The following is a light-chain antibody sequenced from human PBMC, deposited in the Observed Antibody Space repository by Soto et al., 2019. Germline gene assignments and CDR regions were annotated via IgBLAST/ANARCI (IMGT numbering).Light chain of an antibody. CDR2: GTS. V-gene: IGKV3-20*01. CDR1: QSVSSTY. J-gene: IGKJ1*01. CDR3: QQYGSSPWT. Sequence: EIVLTQSPGTLSLSPGERATLSCRASQSVSSTYLAWYQQKPGQAPRLLIYGTSSRATGIPDRFGGSGSGTDFTLTISRLEPEEFAVYYCQQYGSSPWTFGQGTKVEIK.